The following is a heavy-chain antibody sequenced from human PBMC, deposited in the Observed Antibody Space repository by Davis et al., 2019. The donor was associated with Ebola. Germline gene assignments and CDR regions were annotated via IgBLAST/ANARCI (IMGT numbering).Heavy chain of an antibody. V-gene: IGHV3-21*01. Sequence: PGGSLRLSCAASGFTFSTYSMSWVRQAPGKGLEWVSSISSDSDYIYYADSAKGRFTISRDNAKNSLYLQMNSLRAEDTAVYYCAKLELPGYWGQGTLVTVSS. D-gene: IGHD1-7*01. CDR1: GFTFSTYS. CDR2: ISSDSDYI. J-gene: IGHJ4*02. CDR3: AKLELPGY.